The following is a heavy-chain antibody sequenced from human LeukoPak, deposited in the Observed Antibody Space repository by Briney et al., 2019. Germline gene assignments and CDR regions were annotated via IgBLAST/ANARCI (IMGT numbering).Heavy chain of an antibody. CDR3: AREYSSSSYFAY. V-gene: IGHV4-59*01. Sequence: SETLSLTCFVSGGSISGSHWSWIRQPPGKGLEWIGYIHYTGSTDYNPSLRSRVTLSIDMSKNQFSLRLSSMTAADTAVYYCAREYSSSSYFAYWSQGTLVTVSS. J-gene: IGHJ4*02. D-gene: IGHD6-6*01. CDR2: IHYTGST. CDR1: GGSISGSH.